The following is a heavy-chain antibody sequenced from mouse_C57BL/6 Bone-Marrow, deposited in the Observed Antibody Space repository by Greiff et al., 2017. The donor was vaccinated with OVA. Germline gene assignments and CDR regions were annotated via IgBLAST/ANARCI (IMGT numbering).Heavy chain of an antibody. J-gene: IGHJ2*01. CDR1: GFTFSNYW. D-gene: IGHD1-1*01. Sequence: DVMLVESGGGLVQPGESMKLSCVASGFTFSNYWMNWVRQSPEKGLEWVAQIRLKSDNYATHYAESVKGRFTISRDDSKSSVYLQMNNLRAEDTGIYYCTGGLRGNYFDYWGQGTTLTVSS. V-gene: IGHV6-3*01. CDR3: TGGLRGNYFDY. CDR2: IRLKSDNYAT.